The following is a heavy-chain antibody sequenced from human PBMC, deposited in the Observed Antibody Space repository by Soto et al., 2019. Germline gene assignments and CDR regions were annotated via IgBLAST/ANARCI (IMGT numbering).Heavy chain of an antibody. J-gene: IGHJ4*02. CDR1: GFTFSSFS. Sequence: EVQLVESGGGLVKPGGSLRLSCAASGFTFSSFSMNWVRQAPGKGLEWVSSISSTSTYIYYADSVKGRFTISRDNAKNSLYLQMDSLRAEDTAVYYCAREGSPYSNNVAGFDYWGQGTLVTVSS. D-gene: IGHD4-4*01. CDR3: AREGSPYSNNVAGFDY. V-gene: IGHV3-21*01. CDR2: ISSTSTYI.